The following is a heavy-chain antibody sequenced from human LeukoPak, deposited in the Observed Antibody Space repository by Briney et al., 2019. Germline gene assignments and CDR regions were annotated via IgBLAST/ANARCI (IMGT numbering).Heavy chain of an antibody. CDR3: ATPGDYYDSSGYYYFQH. CDR2: ISAYNGNT. D-gene: IGHD3-22*01. CDR1: GYTFTSYG. Sequence: ASVKVSCKAFGYTFTSYGISWVRQAPGQGLEWMGWISAYNGNTNYAQKLQGRVTMTTDTSTSTAYMELRSLRSDDTAVYYCATPGDYYDSSGYYYFQHWGQGTLVTVSS. V-gene: IGHV1-18*01. J-gene: IGHJ1*01.